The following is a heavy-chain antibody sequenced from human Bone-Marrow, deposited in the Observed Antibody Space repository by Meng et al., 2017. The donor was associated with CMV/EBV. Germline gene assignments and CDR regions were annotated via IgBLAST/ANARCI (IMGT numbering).Heavy chain of an antibody. D-gene: IGHD6-6*01. CDR2: INPNSGGT. J-gene: IGHJ6*02. CDR1: GYTFTGYY. Sequence: ASVKVSCKGSGYTFTGYYMHWVRQAPGQGLEWMGWINPNSGGTNYAQKFQGRVTMTRDTSISTAYMERSRLRSDDTAVYYCARDGGGIAARPPYYGMDVWGQGTTVTVSS. V-gene: IGHV1-2*02. CDR3: ARDGGGIAARPPYYGMDV.